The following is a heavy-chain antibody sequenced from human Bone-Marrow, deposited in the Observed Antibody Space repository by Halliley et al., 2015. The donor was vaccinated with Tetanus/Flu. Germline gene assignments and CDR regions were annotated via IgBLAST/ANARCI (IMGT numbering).Heavy chain of an antibody. Sequence: IPFLSLTNYAQKFQGRVTITADKSTSTAYMELTSLTSEDTAVYYCAREGGGVGSVKTSFFDLWGHGTLVPVSS. CDR3: AREGGGVGSVKTSFFDL. V-gene: IGHV1-69*04. J-gene: IGHJ4*01. D-gene: IGHD2-15*01. CDR2: IPFLSLT.